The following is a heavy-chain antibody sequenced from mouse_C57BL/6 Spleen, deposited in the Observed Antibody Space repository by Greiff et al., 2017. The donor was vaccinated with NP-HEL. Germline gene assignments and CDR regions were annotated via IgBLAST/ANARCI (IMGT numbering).Heavy chain of an antibody. J-gene: IGHJ1*03. CDR3: ARREDFYWYFDV. Sequence: EVQLQQSGPELVKPGASVKISCKASGYTFTDYYMNWVKQSHGKSLEWIGDINPNNGGTSYNQKFKGKATLTVDKSSSTAYMQLSSLTSEDSAVYYCARREDFYWYFDVWGTGTTVTVSS. V-gene: IGHV1-26*01. CDR1: GYTFTDYY. CDR2: INPNNGGT.